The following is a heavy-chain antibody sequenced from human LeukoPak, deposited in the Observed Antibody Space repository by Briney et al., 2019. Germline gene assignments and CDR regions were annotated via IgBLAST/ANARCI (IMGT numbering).Heavy chain of an antibody. CDR1: GYTFTSYD. CDR3: ARVDRSGYSYGYSIDY. Sequence: ASVKVSCKASGYTFTSYDINWLRQATGQGLEWMGWMNPNSGNTGYAQKFQGRVTMTRNTSISTAYMELSSLRSEDTAVYYCARVDRSGYSYGYSIDYWGQGTLVTVSS. D-gene: IGHD5-18*01. V-gene: IGHV1-8*01. CDR2: MNPNSGNT. J-gene: IGHJ4*02.